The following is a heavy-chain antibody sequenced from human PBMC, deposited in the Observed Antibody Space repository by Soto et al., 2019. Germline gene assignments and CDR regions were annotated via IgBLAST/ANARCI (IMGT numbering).Heavy chain of an antibody. J-gene: IGHJ3*02. CDR2: INPNSGGT. CDR3: AREGEKPEGIAARGGADAFDI. Sequence: QVQLVQSGAEVKKPGASVKVSCKASGYTFTGYYMHWVRQAPGQGLEWMGWINPNSGGTNYAQKFQGWVTMTRDTSISTAYMELSRLRSDDTAVYYCAREGEKPEGIAARGGADAFDIWGQGTMVTVSS. V-gene: IGHV1-2*04. D-gene: IGHD6-6*01. CDR1: GYTFTGYY.